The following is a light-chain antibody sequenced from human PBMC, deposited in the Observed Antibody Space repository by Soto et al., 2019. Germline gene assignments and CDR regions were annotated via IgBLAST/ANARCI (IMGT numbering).Light chain of an antibody. CDR2: EVI. J-gene: IGLJ3*02. Sequence: QSALTQPASVSGSPGQSITISCSGSSSDIGIYDLVSWYQQHPGKGPKLVIYEVIKRPSGVSNRFSGSKSGNAASLTISGLQSEDEADYYCCSYAGSRWVFGGGTKLNRP. V-gene: IGLV2-23*02. CDR3: CSYAGSRWV. CDR1: SSDIGIYDL.